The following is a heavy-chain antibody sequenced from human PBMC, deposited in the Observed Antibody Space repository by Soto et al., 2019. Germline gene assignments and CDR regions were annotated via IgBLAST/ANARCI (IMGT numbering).Heavy chain of an antibody. J-gene: IGHJ5*01. CDR2: IYYSGST. CDR1: GGSLSSYY. CDR3: AKDHGTYGPNWIDS. D-gene: IGHD3-10*01. V-gene: IGHV4-59*01. Sequence: PSETLSLTCVVSGGSLSSYYWSWIRQPPGKGLEWIGYIYYSGSTNYNPSLKSRVTISVDTSKNQFSLKLSSVTAADTAVYYCAKDHGTYGPNWIDSWGQGTLVTVSS.